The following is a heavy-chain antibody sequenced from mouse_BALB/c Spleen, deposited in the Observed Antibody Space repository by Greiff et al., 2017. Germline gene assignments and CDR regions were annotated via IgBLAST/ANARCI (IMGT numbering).Heavy chain of an antibody. CDR1: GYTFTDYY. CDR2: IYPGSGNT. V-gene: IGHV1-77*01. CDR3: ARDSSPGY. Sequence: QVQVQQSGAELARPGASVKLSCKASGYTFTDYYINWVKQRTGQGLEWIGEIYPGSGNTYYNEKFKGKATLTADKSSSTAYMQLSSLTSEDSAVYFCARDSSPGYWGQGTTLTVSS. D-gene: IGHD1-1*01. J-gene: IGHJ2*01.